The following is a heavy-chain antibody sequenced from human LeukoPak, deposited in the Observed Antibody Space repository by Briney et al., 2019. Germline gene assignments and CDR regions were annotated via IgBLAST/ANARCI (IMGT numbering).Heavy chain of an antibody. CDR1: GFTFSRYR. V-gene: IGHV3-74*01. CDR3: VTGSGFAY. Sequence: GGSLRLPCAASGFTFSRYRMNWVRQAPGEGLVWASFINSDGSTITYADSVKGRFTTSRDNAKNTLYLQMKSLRAADTAVYYCVTGSGFAYWGQGTLVTVSS. D-gene: IGHD6-19*01. J-gene: IGHJ4*02. CDR2: INSDGSTI.